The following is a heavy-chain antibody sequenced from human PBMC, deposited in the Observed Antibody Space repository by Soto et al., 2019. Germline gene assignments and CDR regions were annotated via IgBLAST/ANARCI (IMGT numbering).Heavy chain of an antibody. J-gene: IGHJ4*02. CDR3: ARGRVMITFGGVSVGPYYFDY. CDR2: INHSGST. V-gene: IGHV4-34*01. D-gene: IGHD3-16*02. CDR1: GGSFSGYY. Sequence: QVQLQQWGAGLLKPSETLSLTCAVYGGSFSGYYWSWIRQPPGKGLEWIGEINHSGSTNYNPSLKRRVTRSVDTSNNQFSRKLSSVTAADTAVYYCARGRVMITFGGVSVGPYYFDYWGQGTLVTVSS.